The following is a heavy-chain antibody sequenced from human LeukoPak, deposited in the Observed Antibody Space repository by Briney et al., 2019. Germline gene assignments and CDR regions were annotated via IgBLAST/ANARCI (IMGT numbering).Heavy chain of an antibody. D-gene: IGHD2-15*01. CDR1: GFIFDDYA. J-gene: IGHJ4*02. CDR2: ISWNSGSI. CDR3: ARGYCTGGSCSKYDY. V-gene: IGHV3-9*01. Sequence: GGSLRLSCAASGFIFDDYAMHWVRQAPGKGLEWVSGISWNSGSIGYADSVKGRFTISRGNAKNSLYLQMNSLRADDTAVYYCARGYCTGGSCSKYDYWGQGTLVTVSS.